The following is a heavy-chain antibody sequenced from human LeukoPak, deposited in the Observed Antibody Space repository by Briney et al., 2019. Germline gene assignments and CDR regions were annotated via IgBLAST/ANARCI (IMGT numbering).Heavy chain of an antibody. CDR2: IHPNSGGI. CDR3: GRKSANRKTSEFDY. Sequence: ASVKVSCKASGYTFTDYYMNWVRQAPGQGLEWMGWIHPNSGGIKYAQKFRGRVTMTRDTSISTAYMELSGLTSDDTAVYYCGRKSANRKTSEFDYWGEGTLVTVSS. V-gene: IGHV1-2*02. J-gene: IGHJ4*02. CDR1: GYTFTDYY. D-gene: IGHD1-14*01.